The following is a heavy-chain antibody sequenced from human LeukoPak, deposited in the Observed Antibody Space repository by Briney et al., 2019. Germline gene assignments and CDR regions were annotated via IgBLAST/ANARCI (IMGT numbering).Heavy chain of an antibody. CDR3: ARGAVGDYLGLLDY. CDR1: GGSFSGYY. J-gene: IGHJ4*02. V-gene: IGHV4-34*01. Sequence: SETLSLTCAVYGGSFSGYYWSWVRQPPGKGLEWIGEINHSGSTNYNPSLKSRVTISVDTSKNQFSLKLSSVTAADTAVYYCARGAVGDYLGLLDYWGQGTLVTVSS. CDR2: INHSGST. D-gene: IGHD4-17*01.